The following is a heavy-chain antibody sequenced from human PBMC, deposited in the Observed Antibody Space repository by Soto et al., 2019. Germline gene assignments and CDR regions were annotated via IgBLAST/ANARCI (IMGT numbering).Heavy chain of an antibody. CDR3: ARVGNSWTPYYYYYGMDV. J-gene: IGHJ6*02. CDR1: GGSFSGYY. CDR2: INHSGST. D-gene: IGHD6-13*01. V-gene: IGHV4-34*01. Sequence: SETLSLTCAVYGGSFSGYYWSWIRQPPGKGLEWIGEINHSGSTNYNPSLKSRVTISVDTSKNQFSLKLSSVTAADTAVYYCARVGNSWTPYYYYYGMDVWGQGTTVTVSS.